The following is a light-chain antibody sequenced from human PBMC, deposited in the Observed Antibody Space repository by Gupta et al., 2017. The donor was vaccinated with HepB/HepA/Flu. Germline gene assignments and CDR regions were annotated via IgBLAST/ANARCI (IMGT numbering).Light chain of an antibody. CDR1: QSGSRN. CDR2: GAS. J-gene: IGKJ5*01. Sequence: EIVTTQPASTLSVSPGDRATLPCRARQSGSRNLDWYQQKPGHAPRLLISGASTMATGIPGRFSRSGGGTEVTLTIISLQVEDFEVYYSQQDGNGAPGDTFGKGTRLEIK. CDR3: QQDGNGAPGDT. V-gene: IGKV3-15*01.